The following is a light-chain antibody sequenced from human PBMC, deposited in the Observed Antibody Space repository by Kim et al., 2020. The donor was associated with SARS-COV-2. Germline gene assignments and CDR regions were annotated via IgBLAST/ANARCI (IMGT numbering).Light chain of an antibody. V-gene: IGKV4-1*01. CDR3: QQYYASPVT. J-gene: IGKJ4*01. CDR2: WAS. Sequence: DIVMTQSPDSLAVSLGERAIITCKSSRSISSAASNKSSLAWYQQRPGQSPKLIIYWASVRESGVPDRFSGSGFGTHFSLTINRLQPEDVATYHCQQYYASPVTFAGGTKLEI. CDR1: RSISSAASNKSS.